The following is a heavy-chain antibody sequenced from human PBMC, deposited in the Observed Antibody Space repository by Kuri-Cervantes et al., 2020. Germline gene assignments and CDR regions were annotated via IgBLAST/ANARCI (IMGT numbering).Heavy chain of an antibody. CDR1: GYSFTSYW. V-gene: IGHV5-51*01. CDR2: IYPGDSDT. J-gene: IGHJ3*02. Sequence: GESLKISCKGSGYSFTSYWIGWVRQMPGKGLEWMGIIYPGDSDTRYSASFQGRVTISADKSISTAYLQWSSLKASDTAMYYCARRSLVGATRDAFDIWGQGTMVTVSS. CDR3: ARRSLVGATRDAFDI. D-gene: IGHD1-26*01.